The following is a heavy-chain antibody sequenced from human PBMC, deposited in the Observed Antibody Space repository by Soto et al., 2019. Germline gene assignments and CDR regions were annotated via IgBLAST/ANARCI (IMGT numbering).Heavy chain of an antibody. D-gene: IGHD3-22*01. CDR1: GFTFSSYG. CDR3: ARDRRTIVVAYYFDY. J-gene: IGHJ4*02. V-gene: IGHV3-33*01. CDR2: IWYDGSNK. Sequence: QVQLVESGGGVVQPGRSLRLSCAASGFTFSSYGMHWVRQAPGKGLEWVAVIWYDGSNKYYADSVKGRFTISRDNSKNTLYLQMNSLRAEDTAVYYCARDRRTIVVAYYFDYWGQGTLVTVSS.